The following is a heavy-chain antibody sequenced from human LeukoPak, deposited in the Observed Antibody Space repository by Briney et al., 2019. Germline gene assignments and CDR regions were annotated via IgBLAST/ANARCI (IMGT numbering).Heavy chain of an antibody. CDR2: IRYDGSNI. J-gene: IGHJ4*02. CDR1: GFTFSNYG. V-gene: IGHV3-30*02. Sequence: GGSLRLSCAASGFTFSNYGMHWVRQAPGKGLEWVTFIRYDGSNIYYADSVKGRFTTSRDNSKNMLFLQMNSLRAEDTAVYYCVKIAQGVQFPCDYWGQGTLVTVSS. CDR3: VKIAQGVQFPCDY. D-gene: IGHD1-1*01.